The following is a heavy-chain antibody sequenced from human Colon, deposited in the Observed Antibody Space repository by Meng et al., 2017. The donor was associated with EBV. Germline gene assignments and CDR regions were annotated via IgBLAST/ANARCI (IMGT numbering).Heavy chain of an antibody. V-gene: IGHV4-4*02. J-gene: IGHJ4*02. CDR3: ARNGDYNPGLY. D-gene: IGHD4-17*01. CDR2: IYHSGTT. Sequence: QLRGAGPGLVKPSGPLSLPCAVSGDSISNNWWSWVRQPPGKGLEWIGEIYHSGTTNYNPSLRSRVTISVDKSKNQFSLQLTSVTAADTAVYYCARNGDYNPGLYWGQGTLVTVSS. CDR1: GDSISNNW.